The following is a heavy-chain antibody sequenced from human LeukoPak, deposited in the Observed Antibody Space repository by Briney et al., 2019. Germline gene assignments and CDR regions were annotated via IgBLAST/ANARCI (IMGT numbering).Heavy chain of an antibody. V-gene: IGHV4-59*12. CDR1: GGSISSYY. CDR3: ARGRYSSSWYRTGWFDP. J-gene: IGHJ5*02. D-gene: IGHD6-13*01. Sequence: SETLSLTCTVSGGSISSYYWSWIRQPPGKGLEWIGCIYYSGSTNYNPSLKSRVTISVDTSKNQFSLKLSSVTAADTAVYYCARGRYSSSWYRTGWFDPWGQGTLVTVSS. CDR2: IYYSGST.